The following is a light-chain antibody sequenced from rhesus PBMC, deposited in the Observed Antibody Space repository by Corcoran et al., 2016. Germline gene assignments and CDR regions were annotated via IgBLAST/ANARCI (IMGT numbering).Light chain of an antibody. CDR3: LQHNSYPYS. Sequence: DIQMTQSPSSLSASLGDTVTITCRASQGIGRYLNWFQQKPGRAPKLLVYDASRLGSGVPSRFSGRGSGTDFTLTLTTLQPEDFGPYSCLQHNSYPYSVGQETKVEIK. V-gene: IGKV1-28*02. CDR1: QGIGRY. CDR2: DAS. J-gene: IGKJ2*01.